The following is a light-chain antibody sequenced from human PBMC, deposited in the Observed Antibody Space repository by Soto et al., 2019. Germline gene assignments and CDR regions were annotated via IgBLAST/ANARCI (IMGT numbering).Light chain of an antibody. CDR1: QSISSY. CDR2: AAS. V-gene: IGKV1-39*01. Sequence: DIQMTQSPSSLSACVGDRVTITCRASQSISSYLNWYQQKPGKAPKLLICAASSLQSGVPSRFSGSGSGTDFTLTISSLQPEDFVTYYCQQSYSTPITFGQGTRLEIK. J-gene: IGKJ5*01. CDR3: QQSYSTPIT.